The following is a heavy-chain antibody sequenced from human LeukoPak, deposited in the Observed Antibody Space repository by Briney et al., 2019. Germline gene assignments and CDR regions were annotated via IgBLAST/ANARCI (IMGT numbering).Heavy chain of an antibody. CDR2: VSYDGSNK. V-gene: IGHV3-30-3*01. D-gene: IGHD6-19*01. J-gene: IGHJ4*02. Sequence: GGSLRLSCAASGFSFSSYAMHWVRQAPGKGLEWVAVVSYDGSNKYYADSVKGRFTISRDNSKNTLYLQMNSLRAEDTAVYYCARGLVWQWLYYFDYWGQGTLVTVSS. CDR1: GFSFSSYA. CDR3: ARGLVWQWLYYFDY.